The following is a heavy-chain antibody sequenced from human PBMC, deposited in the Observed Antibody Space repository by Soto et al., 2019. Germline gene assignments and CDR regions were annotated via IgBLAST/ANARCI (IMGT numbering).Heavy chain of an antibody. Sequence: GASVKVSCKASGYTFTRYGIGWVRQAPGQGLEWMGWISGYNGDTTYAQKFQGRVTMTIDTSTSTAYMELRSLTSDDTAVYYCAKNGQPPYYYYGLDVWGQGTKVTVSS. CDR3: AKNGQPPYYYYGLDV. CDR1: GYTFTRYG. CDR2: ISGYNGDT. J-gene: IGHJ6*02. V-gene: IGHV1-18*01. D-gene: IGHD2-8*01.